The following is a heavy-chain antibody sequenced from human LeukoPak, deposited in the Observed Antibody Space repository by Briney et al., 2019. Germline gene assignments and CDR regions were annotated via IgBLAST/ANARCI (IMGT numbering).Heavy chain of an antibody. CDR2: ISAYNGNT. D-gene: IGHD5-12*01. CDR1: GYTFTSYG. V-gene: IGHV1-18*04. Sequence: VASVKVSCKASGYTFTSYGISCVRQAPGQGLEWMGWISAYNGNTNYAQKLQGRVTMTTDTSTSTAYMELRSLRSDETAVYYCARMGDSGDEGESDYWGQGTLVTVSS. CDR3: ARMGDSGDEGESDY. J-gene: IGHJ4*02.